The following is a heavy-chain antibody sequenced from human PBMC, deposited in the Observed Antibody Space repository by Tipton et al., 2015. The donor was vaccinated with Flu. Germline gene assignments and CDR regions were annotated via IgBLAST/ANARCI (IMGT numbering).Heavy chain of an antibody. D-gene: IGHD6-19*01. Sequence: GASISSGSYYWSWIRQPAGKGLEWVGRVYTNGDTTYNPSLQSRVTISIDTSKTHFSLSLTSVTAADTAIYYCARAQYSSGWFDYWGQGALVTVSS. CDR2: VYTNGDT. CDR3: ARAQYSSGWFDY. V-gene: IGHV4-61*02. CDR1: GASISSGSYY. J-gene: IGHJ4*02.